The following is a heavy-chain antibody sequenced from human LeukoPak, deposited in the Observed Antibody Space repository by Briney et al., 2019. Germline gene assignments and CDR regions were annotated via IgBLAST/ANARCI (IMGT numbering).Heavy chain of an antibody. J-gene: IGHJ3*02. D-gene: IGHD6-6*01. CDR1: GGTFSSYT. Sequence: GASVKVSCKASGGTFSSYTISWVRQAPGQGLEWMGRIIPILGIANYAQKFQGRVTITADKSTSTAYMDLSSLRSEDTAVYYCARYSSSSFAFDIWGQGTMVTVSS. V-gene: IGHV1-69*02. CDR3: ARYSSSSFAFDI. CDR2: IIPILGIA.